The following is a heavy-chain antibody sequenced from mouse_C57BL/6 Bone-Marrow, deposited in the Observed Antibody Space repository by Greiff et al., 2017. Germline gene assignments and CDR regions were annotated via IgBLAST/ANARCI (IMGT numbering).Heavy chain of an antibody. CDR3: AAPHYYGSSYPDGYFDV. CDR1: GYTFTGYW. J-gene: IGHJ1*03. Sequence: VQLQQSGAELMKPGASVKLSCKATGYTFTGYWIGWVKQRPGHGLEWIGEILPGSGSTNYNEKFKGKATFTADTSSNTAYMQLSSLTTEDSAIYYCAAPHYYGSSYPDGYFDVWGTGTTVTVSS. CDR2: ILPGSGST. D-gene: IGHD1-1*01. V-gene: IGHV1-9*01.